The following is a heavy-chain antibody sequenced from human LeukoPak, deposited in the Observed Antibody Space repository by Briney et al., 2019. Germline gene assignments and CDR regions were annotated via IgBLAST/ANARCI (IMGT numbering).Heavy chain of an antibody. Sequence: PSETLSPTCAVYGGSFSGYDWSLIRQPPGKGLEWIGEINHSGSTNYNPSLKSRVTISVDTSKNQFSLKLNSVTAADTAVYYCARGPGYSGANYWGQGTLVTVSS. CDR2: INHSGST. D-gene: IGHD2-15*01. J-gene: IGHJ4*02. CDR3: ARGPGYSGANY. V-gene: IGHV4-34*01. CDR1: GGSFSGYD.